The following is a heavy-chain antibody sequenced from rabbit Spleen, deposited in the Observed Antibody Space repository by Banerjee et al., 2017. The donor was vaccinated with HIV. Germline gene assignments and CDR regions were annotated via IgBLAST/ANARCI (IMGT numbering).Heavy chain of an antibody. J-gene: IGHJ6*01. D-gene: IGHD8-1*01. CDR2: IDTGSRDFT. V-gene: IGHV1S45*01. CDR3: ARDTGTSFSTYGMDL. CDR1: GFDFSAYTF. Sequence: QEQLVESGGDLVQPGASLTLTCTASGFDFSAYTFMCWVRQAPGKGLEWIACIDTGSRDFTYYASWAKGRFTISKTSSTTVTLQMTSLTVADTATYFCARDTGTSFSTYGMDLWGPGPWSPS.